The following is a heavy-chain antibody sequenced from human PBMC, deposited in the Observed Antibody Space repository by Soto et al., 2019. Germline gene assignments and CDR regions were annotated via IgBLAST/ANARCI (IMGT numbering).Heavy chain of an antibody. J-gene: IGHJ6*02. CDR3: AKEKYTTVHFFYYGMDV. V-gene: IGHV3-23*01. Sequence: EVQLLESGGGLVQPGGSLRLSCAASGFSLSNYAMSWVRQAPGKGLEWVSGISGSGDSAYYADSVKGRFTISRDTSKNTLYLQMNSLAAEDTAVYYCAKEKYTTVHFFYYGMDVWGQGTTVTVSS. CDR2: ISGSGDSA. CDR1: GFSLSNYA. D-gene: IGHD2-2*02.